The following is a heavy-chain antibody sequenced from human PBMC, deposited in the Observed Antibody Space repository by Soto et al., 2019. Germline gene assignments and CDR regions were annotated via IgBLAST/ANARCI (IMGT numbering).Heavy chain of an antibody. CDR3: VSRTVIIFNAFDI. Sequence: SETLSLTCTVSGGSIRSYYCSWIRQAPGKGLEWIGYIHHNGNTYYNPSLKSRVTISIDTSKNQFSLNLSSVTAADTAVYYCVSRTVIIFNAFDIWGQGTMVTVSS. J-gene: IGHJ3*02. CDR1: GGSIRSYY. V-gene: IGHV4-4*09. D-gene: IGHD2-21*01. CDR2: IHHNGNT.